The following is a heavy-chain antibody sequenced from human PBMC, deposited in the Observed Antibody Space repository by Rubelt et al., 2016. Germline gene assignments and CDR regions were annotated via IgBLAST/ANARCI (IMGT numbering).Heavy chain of an antibody. CDR1: GGSISSNNYY. J-gene: IGHJ6*03. CDR2: IYYSGST. CDR3: ARHLDRYYYYYMDV. V-gene: IGHV4-39*01. Sequence: QLQLQESGPGLVKPSETLSLICTVSGGSISSNNYYWGWIRQPPGKGLEWIGGIYYSGSTNYNPSLKSRVTISVDTSTNQFSLKLNSVTAADRAVYYCARHLDRYYYYYMDVWGKGTTVTVS.